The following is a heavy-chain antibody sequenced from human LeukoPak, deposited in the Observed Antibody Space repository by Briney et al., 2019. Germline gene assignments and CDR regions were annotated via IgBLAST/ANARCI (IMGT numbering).Heavy chain of an antibody. CDR2: INPNSGGT. V-gene: IGHV1-2*02. J-gene: IGHJ6*03. D-gene: IGHD6-19*01. Sequence: GASVKVSCKASGYTFTDYYMHWVRQAPGQGLEWMGWINPNSGGTNYAQKFQGRVTMTRDTSISTAYMELSRLRSDDTAVYYCARDPGGYIAVAKYYMDVWGKGTTVTVSS. CDR1: GYTFTDYY. CDR3: ARDPGGYIAVAKYYMDV.